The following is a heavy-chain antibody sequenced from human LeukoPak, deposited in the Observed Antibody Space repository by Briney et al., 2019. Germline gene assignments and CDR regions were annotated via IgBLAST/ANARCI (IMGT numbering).Heavy chain of an antibody. D-gene: IGHD3-3*01. CDR2: INPNSGGT. CDR3: ARDRGFWSGSYYFDY. V-gene: IGHV1-2*02. Sequence: ASVKVSCKASGYTFTGYYMHWVRQAPGQGLEWMGWINPNSGGTNYAQKFQGRVTMTRDTSTSTAYMELSRLRSDDTAVYYCARDRGFWSGSYYFDYWGQGTLVTVSS. CDR1: GYTFTGYY. J-gene: IGHJ4*02.